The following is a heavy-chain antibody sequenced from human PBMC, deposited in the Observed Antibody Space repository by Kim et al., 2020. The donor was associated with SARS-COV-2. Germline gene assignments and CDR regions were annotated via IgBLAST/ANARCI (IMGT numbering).Heavy chain of an antibody. J-gene: IGHJ6*02. Sequence: ASVKVSCKASGYTFTGYYMHWVRQAPGQGLEWMGWINPNSGGTNYAQKFQGRVTMTRDTSISTAYMELSRLRSDDTAVYYCARGPGYSSSWYQTYYYYGMDVWGQGTTVTVSS. CDR1: GYTFTGYY. D-gene: IGHD6-13*01. CDR2: INPNSGGT. V-gene: IGHV1-2*02. CDR3: ARGPGYSSSWYQTYYYYGMDV.